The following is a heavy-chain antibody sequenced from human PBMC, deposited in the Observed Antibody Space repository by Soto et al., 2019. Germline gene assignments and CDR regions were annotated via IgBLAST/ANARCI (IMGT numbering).Heavy chain of an antibody. V-gene: IGHV3-30*03. Sequence: QVQLVESGGGVVQPGGSLRLSCAASGFAFSTSVIHWVRQAPGKGLEWMAHISYNGNKKHYADSVKGRLTVPRDISESTLYLQMNSLRAEDTAVYYCAREQFEDGRGHYDHWGQGTLVSVSS. D-gene: IGHD3-22*01. CDR1: GFAFSTSV. CDR2: ISYNGNKK. J-gene: IGHJ4*02. CDR3: AREQFEDGRGHYDH.